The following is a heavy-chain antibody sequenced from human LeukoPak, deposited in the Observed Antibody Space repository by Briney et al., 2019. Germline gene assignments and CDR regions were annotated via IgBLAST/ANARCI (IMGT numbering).Heavy chain of an antibody. D-gene: IGHD6-6*01. J-gene: IGHJ4*02. CDR1: GGSISSGDYY. Sequence: SQTLSLTCTVSGGSISSGDYYWSWIRQPPGKGLEWIGYIYYSGSTYYNPSLKSRVTISVDTSKNQFSLKLGSVTAADTAVYYCASETYSSSSYYFDYWGQGTLVTVSS. CDR2: IYYSGST. CDR3: ASETYSSSSYYFDY. V-gene: IGHV4-30-4*01.